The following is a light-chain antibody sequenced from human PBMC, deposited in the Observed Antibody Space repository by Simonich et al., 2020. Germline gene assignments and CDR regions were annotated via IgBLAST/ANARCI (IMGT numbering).Light chain of an antibody. J-gene: IGLJ3*02. CDR1: SSDVGSYNL. CDR3: CSYAGSSTWV. Sequence: QSALTQPASVSGSPGQSITISCTGTSSDVGSYNLVSWYQQHPGKAPQLMIYEGSNRPSVVSNRFSGSKSGNTASLTISGLQAEDEADYYCCSYAGSSTWVFGGGTKLTVL. V-gene: IGLV2-23*01. CDR2: EGS.